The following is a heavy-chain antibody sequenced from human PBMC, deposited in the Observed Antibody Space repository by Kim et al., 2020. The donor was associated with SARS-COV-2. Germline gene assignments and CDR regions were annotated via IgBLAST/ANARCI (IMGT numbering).Heavy chain of an antibody. CDR2: ISSSGNYK. J-gene: IGHJ6*02. CDR1: GFTFNSYY. D-gene: IGHD3-3*01. Sequence: GGSLRLSCTGSGFTFNSYYINWVRQAPGKGLEWVSYISSSGNYKYITDSVRGRFTISRDNAKNSVYLQMNSLRAEDTAVYYCARGDLGMDVWGQGTTVTVSS. V-gene: IGHV3-21*01. CDR3: ARGDLGMDV.